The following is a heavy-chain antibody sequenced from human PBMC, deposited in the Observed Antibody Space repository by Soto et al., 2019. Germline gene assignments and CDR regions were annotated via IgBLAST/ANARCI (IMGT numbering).Heavy chain of an antibody. V-gene: IGHV3-33*01. J-gene: IGHJ4*02. CDR2: IWYDGSNK. D-gene: IGHD3-16*01. CDR3: ARDMNHNFDY. Sequence: QVQLVESGGGVVQPGRSLRLSCAASGFTFNNYGIHWVRQAPGKGLEWVAVIWYDGSNKYYADSVKGRFTISRDNSENTLYLQMNSLRAEDTAMYYGARDMNHNFDYWGQGTLVTVSS. CDR1: GFTFNNYG.